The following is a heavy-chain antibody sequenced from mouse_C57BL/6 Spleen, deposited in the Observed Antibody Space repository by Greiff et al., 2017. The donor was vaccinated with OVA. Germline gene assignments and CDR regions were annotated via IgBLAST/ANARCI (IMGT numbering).Heavy chain of an antibody. CDR2: ICWVDDK. J-gene: IGHJ3*01. D-gene: IGHD3-2*02. V-gene: IGHV8-8*01. CDR3: ARIAQSQLGVAY. CDR1: GFSLTTFCLC. Sequence: QVTLIESGPGLLQPSHSLSLSCSFSGFSLTTFCLCFVWLPHPSGLGLVCLAHICWVDDKYYNPALKSRLTIYKNTSKNLVFLKIANVDTADTATYYCARIAQSQLGVAYWGQGTLVTVSA.